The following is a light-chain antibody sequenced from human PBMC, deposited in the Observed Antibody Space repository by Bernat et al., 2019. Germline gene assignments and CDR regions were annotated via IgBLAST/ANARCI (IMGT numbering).Light chain of an antibody. CDR3: AVWDDSLSGPV. Sequence: QSVLTQPPSASGTPGQRVTISCSGSSSNIGSNYVYWYQQFPGTAPKILIYNNNQRPSGVPDRFSGSKSGTSASLAISGLRSADEADYYCAVWDDSLSGPVFGGGTMLTVL. J-gene: IGLJ2*01. V-gene: IGLV1-47*02. CDR1: SSNIGSNY. CDR2: NNN.